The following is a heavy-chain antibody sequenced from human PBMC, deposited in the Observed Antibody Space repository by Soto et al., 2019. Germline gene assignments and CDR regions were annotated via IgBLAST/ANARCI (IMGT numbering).Heavy chain of an antibody. Sequence: QVQLVQSGAEVKKPGASVKVSCKASGYTFTSYGSSWVRQAPGQGLECMVWISAYNGNTNYAQKLQGRVTMPTDTSTSTAYMELRSLGSDDTAVDYFARGLLTRYYDFWSGYSGNFDYCGQGTLVTVSS. CDR2: ISAYNGNT. D-gene: IGHD3-3*01. J-gene: IGHJ4*02. CDR3: ARGLLTRYYDFWSGYSGNFDY. CDR1: GYTFTSYG. V-gene: IGHV1-18*01.